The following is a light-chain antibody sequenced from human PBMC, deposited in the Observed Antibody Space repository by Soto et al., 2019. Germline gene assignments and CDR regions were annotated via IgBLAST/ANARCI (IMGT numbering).Light chain of an antibody. V-gene: IGKV2-28*01. J-gene: IGKJ4*01. CDR3: MQTLQTPLT. Sequence: DIVMTQSPPSLPVTPGEPASISCRSSQSLLYSNGYNYLDWYLQKPGQSPQLLIYLGSNRASGVPDRFSGSGSGTDFTLKITRVEAEDVGVYYCMQTLQTPLTFGGRPKADIK. CDR2: LGS. CDR1: QSLLYSNGYNY.